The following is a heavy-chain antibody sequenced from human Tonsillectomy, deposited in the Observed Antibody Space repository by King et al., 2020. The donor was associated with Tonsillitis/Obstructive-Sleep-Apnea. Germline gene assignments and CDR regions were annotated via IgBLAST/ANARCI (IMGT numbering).Heavy chain of an antibody. V-gene: IGHV3-53*01. Sequence: VQLVESGGGLIQPGGSLRLSCAASGFTVSNNYMSWVHQAPGKGLEWVSVIYSGGSTYYADFVKGRFTISRDNSKNTVYLQMNSLRSEDAAVYYCASGYCSGGSCPHYYYMDVWGKGTTVTVS. D-gene: IGHD2-15*01. CDR1: GFTVSNNY. CDR3: ASGYCSGGSCPHYYYMDV. CDR2: IYSGGST. J-gene: IGHJ6*03.